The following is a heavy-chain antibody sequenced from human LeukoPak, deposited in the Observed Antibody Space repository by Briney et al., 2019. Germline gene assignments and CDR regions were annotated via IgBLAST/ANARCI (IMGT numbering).Heavy chain of an antibody. J-gene: IGHJ4*02. V-gene: IGHV3-7*01. D-gene: IGHD3-3*01. CDR1: GFTFNTFW. Sequence: GGSLRLSCAASGFTFNTFWMSWVRQAPGKGLEWVANINQEGSEQYYVDSVKGRFTISRYNAKNTLSLQMHSLRVEDTAIYYCARDFLLFGVVVPNDFWGQGTMVAVSS. CDR3: ARDFLLFGVVVPNDF. CDR2: INQEGSEQ.